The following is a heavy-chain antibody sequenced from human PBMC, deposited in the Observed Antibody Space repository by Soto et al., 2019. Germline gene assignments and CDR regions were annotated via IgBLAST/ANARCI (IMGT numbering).Heavy chain of an antibody. J-gene: IGHJ5*02. V-gene: IGHV4-28*01. CDR2: ISYSGST. CDR1: GYAISSSNW. Sequence: PSDTLSLTCAVTGYAISSSNWWGWIRQPPGKGLEWIGYISYSGSTYYNRSLKSRVTMSVDTSKNQFFLDLSSVTAVDTAVYYCGRIAGPGRGPWFDPWGQGTLVT. D-gene: IGHD6-13*01. CDR3: GRIAGPGRGPWFDP.